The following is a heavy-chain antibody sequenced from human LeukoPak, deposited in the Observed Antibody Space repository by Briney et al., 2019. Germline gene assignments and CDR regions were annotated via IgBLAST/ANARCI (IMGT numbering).Heavy chain of an antibody. V-gene: IGHV3-23*01. J-gene: IGHJ4*02. Sequence: PGGSLRLSCAASGFTFTSYAITWVRQAPGKGLECVSTISNSGDSTYYADSVKGRFTISRDNSKNTLYLQMNSLRAEDTAVYYCAKDRWTSGGSGGGDYWGQGTLVTVSS. CDR2: ISNSGDST. CDR3: AKDRWTSGGSGGGDY. CDR1: GFTFTSYA. D-gene: IGHD2-15*01.